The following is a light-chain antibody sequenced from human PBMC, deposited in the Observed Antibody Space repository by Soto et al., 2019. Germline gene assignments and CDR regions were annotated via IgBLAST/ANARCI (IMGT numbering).Light chain of an antibody. CDR2: DAS. CDR1: QSVSSTS. Sequence: EIVMTQSPGTLSVSPGEGVTLSCRASQSVSSTSLTWLQQKPGQAPRLLIYDASTRATGIPARFTGSGSGTDFTLTISSLEPEDFAVYYCQQRYRWPRTFGQGTRLEMK. V-gene: IGKV3-11*01. J-gene: IGKJ2*01. CDR3: QQRYRWPRT.